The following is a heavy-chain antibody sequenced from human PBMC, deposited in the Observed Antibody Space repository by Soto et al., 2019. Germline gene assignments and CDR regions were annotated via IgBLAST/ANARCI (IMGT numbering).Heavy chain of an antibody. CDR1: GFIFSSHD. V-gene: IGHV3-64*01. J-gene: IGHJ4*02. D-gene: IGHD1-7*01. CDR3: VRRVSGNYDY. CDR2: ISSNGGTT. Sequence: EVRLAESGGGMVQPGGSLRLSCVASGFIFSSHDMHWVRQAPGKGLEYVSSISSNGGTTYYGNSVKGRFTISRDNSKNTLYLQMGSLRAEDMAVYYCVRRVSGNYDYWGQGTLVTVSS.